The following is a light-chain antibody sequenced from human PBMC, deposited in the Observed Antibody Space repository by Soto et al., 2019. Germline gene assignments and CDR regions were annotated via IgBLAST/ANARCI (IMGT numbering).Light chain of an antibody. J-gene: IGKJ3*01. CDR3: QQSFSIPFT. Sequence: DIQMTQSPSSLSATVGDGVTITCRASQTIGKYLNWYQQKPGRAPKLLIYDASYIQSGVPSRFSGSASGTDFTLSISNLRPEDFATYYCQQSFSIPFTFGPGTKVDIK. CDR2: DAS. CDR1: QTIGKY. V-gene: IGKV1-39*01.